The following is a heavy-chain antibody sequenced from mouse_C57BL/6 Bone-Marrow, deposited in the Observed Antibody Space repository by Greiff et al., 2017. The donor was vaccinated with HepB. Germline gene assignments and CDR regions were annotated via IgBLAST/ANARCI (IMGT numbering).Heavy chain of an antibody. Sequence: EVQLQESGGGLVLPGASLSLSCAASGCTFTAYCMRWVRQPPGKALEWLGFIRNKANGYTTEYSASVKGRFTISRNNYQSIIYLQMNARRAEDSATYFCARASGYAVWFAYSGHGSRTPVS. CDR3: ARASGYAVWFAY. J-gene: IGHJ3*01. V-gene: IGHV7-3*01. CDR1: GCTFTAYC. CDR2: IRNKANGYTT. D-gene: IGHD6-5*01.